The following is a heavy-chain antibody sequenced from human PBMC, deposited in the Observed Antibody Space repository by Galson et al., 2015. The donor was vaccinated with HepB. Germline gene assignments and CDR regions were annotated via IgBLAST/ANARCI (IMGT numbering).Heavy chain of an antibody. V-gene: IGHV1-24*01. Sequence: SVKVSCKVSGYTLTELSMHWVRQAPGKGLEWMGGFDPEDGETIYAQKFQGRVTMTEDTSTDTAYMELSSLRSEDTAVYYCATDQWELHYFDYWGQGTLVTVSS. CDR3: ATDQWELHYFDY. J-gene: IGHJ4*02. CDR2: FDPEDGET. D-gene: IGHD1-26*01. CDR1: GYTLTELS.